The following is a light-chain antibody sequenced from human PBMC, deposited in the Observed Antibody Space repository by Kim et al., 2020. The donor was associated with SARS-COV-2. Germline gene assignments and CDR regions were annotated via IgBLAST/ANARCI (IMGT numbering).Light chain of an antibody. CDR2: QDS. CDR1: KLGYKY. V-gene: IGLV3-1*01. Sequence: SYELTQPPSVSVSPGQTASITCSGDKLGYKYACWYQQKPGQSPVLVIYQDSKRSSGIPERFSGSNSGNTATLTISGTQAMDEADYYCQAWDSSTVVFGGGTQLTVL. CDR3: QAWDSSTVV. J-gene: IGLJ2*01.